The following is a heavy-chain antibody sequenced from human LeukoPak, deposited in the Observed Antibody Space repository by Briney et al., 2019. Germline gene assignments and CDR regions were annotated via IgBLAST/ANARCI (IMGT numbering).Heavy chain of an antibody. V-gene: IGHV1-46*01. D-gene: IGHD2-8*01. CDR2: INPSGGST. J-gene: IGHJ4*02. Sequence: ASVKVSCKASGYTFTSYYMHWVRQASGQGLEWMGIINPSGGSTSYAQKFQGRVTMTRDTSTSTVYMELSSLRSEDTAVYYCAREGGIVLMVYASSYFDYWGQGTLVTVSS. CDR1: GYTFTSYY. CDR3: AREGGIVLMVYASSYFDY.